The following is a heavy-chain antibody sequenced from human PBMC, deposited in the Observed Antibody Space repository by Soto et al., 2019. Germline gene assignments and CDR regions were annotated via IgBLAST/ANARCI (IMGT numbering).Heavy chain of an antibody. CDR2: INSDGSST. J-gene: IGHJ4*02. CDR1: GFTFSSYW. Sequence: PGGSLRLSCAASGFTFSSYWMHWVRQAPGKGLVWVSHINSDGSSTSYADSVKGRFTISRDNAKNTLYLQMNSLKAEDTAVDYCAKAKPPYFDYWGQGTLVTVSS. V-gene: IGHV3-74*01. CDR3: AKAKPPYFDY.